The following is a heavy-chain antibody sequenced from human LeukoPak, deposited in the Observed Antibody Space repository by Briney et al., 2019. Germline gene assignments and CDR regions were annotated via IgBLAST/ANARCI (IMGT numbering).Heavy chain of an antibody. D-gene: IGHD4-17*01. V-gene: IGHV4-61*08. CDR2: IYYSGST. CDR3: ARAPSVTTSSLGDWFDP. CDR1: GGSVSSGDYY. Sequence: SETLSLTCSVSGGSVSSGDYYWNWIQQPPGKGLEWVGYIYYSGSTNYNPSLKSRVTISVDTSKNQFSLKLSSVTAADTAVYYCARAPSVTTSSLGDWFDPWGQGTLVTVSS. J-gene: IGHJ5*02.